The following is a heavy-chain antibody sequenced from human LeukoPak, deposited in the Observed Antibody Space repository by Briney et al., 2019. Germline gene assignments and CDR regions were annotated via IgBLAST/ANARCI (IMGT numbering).Heavy chain of an antibody. J-gene: IGHJ4*02. Sequence: KPSETLSLTCTVSADPISSYSNYKWSWIRQPPGKGLEWVGYIYYHGSTNYNPSLKSRVTFSVDTSKNQFTLKLSSVTAADTAVYYCAREYSAFDYWGQGTLVTVSS. CDR3: AREYSAFDY. CDR1: ADPISSYSNYK. CDR2: IYYHGST. V-gene: IGHV4-61*01. D-gene: IGHD6-13*01.